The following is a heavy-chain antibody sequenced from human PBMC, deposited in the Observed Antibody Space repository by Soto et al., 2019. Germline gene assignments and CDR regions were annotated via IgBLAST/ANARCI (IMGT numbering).Heavy chain of an antibody. Sequence: PGGSLRLSCAASGFTFSSYWMHWARQAPGKGLVWLSHIDSDGSSTTYADSVKGRFTISRDNAKNMVYLQMDSLGEEDTAVYYCARSWVATGVNYRLEPWGQGTLVSFS. J-gene: IGHJ5*02. D-gene: IGHD2-8*01. CDR1: GFTFSSYW. CDR2: IDSDGSST. V-gene: IGHV3-74*01. CDR3: ARSWVATGVNYRLEP.